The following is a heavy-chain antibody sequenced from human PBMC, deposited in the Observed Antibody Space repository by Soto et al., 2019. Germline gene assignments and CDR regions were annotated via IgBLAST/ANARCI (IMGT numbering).Heavy chain of an antibody. V-gene: IGHV1-46*01. D-gene: IGHD2-15*01. CDR1: GYTFTSYY. Sequence: GASVKVSCKASGYTFTSYYMHWVRQAPGQGLEWMGIINPSGGSTTYAQKFQGRVTMTRDTSTSTVYMELSSLRSEDTAVYHCARERVVAIDYYYSGMDVWGQGTTVTVSS. CDR2: INPSGGST. CDR3: ARERVVAIDYYYSGMDV. J-gene: IGHJ6*02.